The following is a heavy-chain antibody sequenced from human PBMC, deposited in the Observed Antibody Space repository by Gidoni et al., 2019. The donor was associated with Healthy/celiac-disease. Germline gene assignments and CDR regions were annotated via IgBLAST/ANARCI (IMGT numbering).Heavy chain of an antibody. V-gene: IGHV1-3*01. CDR2: INAGNGNT. D-gene: IGHD1-26*01. Sequence: QVQLVQSGAEVKKPGASVKVSCKAFGYTFTSYAMHWVRQAPGQRLEWMGWINAGNGNTKYSQKFQGRVTITRDTSASTAYMELSSLRSEDTAVYYCARDSYSGSYYGWFDPWGQGTLVTVSS. J-gene: IGHJ5*02. CDR1: GYTFTSYA. CDR3: ARDSYSGSYYGWFDP.